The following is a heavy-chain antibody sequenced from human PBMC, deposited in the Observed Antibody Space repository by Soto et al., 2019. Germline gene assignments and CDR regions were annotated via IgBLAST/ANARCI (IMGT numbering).Heavy chain of an antibody. J-gene: IGHJ4*02. CDR3: ARDQAYSGYDLDY. Sequence: QVQLVESGGGVVQPGRSLRLSCAASGFTFSSYGMHWVRQAPGKGLEWVAVIWYDGSNKYYADSVKGRFTISRDNSKNTLYLQMNSLRAEDTAVYYCARDQAYSGYDLDYWGQGTLVTVSS. CDR1: GFTFSSYG. D-gene: IGHD5-12*01. CDR2: IWYDGSNK. V-gene: IGHV3-33*01.